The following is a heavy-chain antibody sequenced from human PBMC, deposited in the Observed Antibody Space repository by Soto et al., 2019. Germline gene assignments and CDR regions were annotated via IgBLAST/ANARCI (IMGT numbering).Heavy chain of an antibody. CDR1: GYSFTGYY. V-gene: IGHV1-2*02. CDR2: INPNSDGT. J-gene: IGHJ6*02. Sequence: QVQLVQSGAEVKKSGASVKVSCKASGYSFTGYYMHWVRQPPGQGPEWMGWINPNSDGTNYAQKVQGSVTMTRDTSISTVYMQLSSLRSDDTAMYYCARGITGTYYYGLDIWGQGTTVTVSS. D-gene: IGHD1-20*01. CDR3: ARGITGTYYYGLDI.